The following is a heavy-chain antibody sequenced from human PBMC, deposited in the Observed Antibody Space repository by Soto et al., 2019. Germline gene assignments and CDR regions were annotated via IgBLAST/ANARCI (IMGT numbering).Heavy chain of an antibody. V-gene: IGHV1-69*01. J-gene: IGHJ6*02. D-gene: IGHD2-8*01. CDR3: ETYVGVGTASVV. CDR1: GGTFSGSV. Sequence: QMQVVQSGAEVKKPGSSVKVSCKLSGGTFSGSVISWVRQAPGQGLEWMGGIMPILGTTSYAQRFQGRLTIGADESTTTVTMELSSLTSEDTAMYYCETYVGVGTASVVRGQGTTVTVSS. CDR2: IMPILGTT.